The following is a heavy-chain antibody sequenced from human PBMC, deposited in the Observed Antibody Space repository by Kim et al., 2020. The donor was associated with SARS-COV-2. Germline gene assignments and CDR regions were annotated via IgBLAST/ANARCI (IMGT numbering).Heavy chain of an antibody. CDR3: AKDRAYYDFWSGPTSMEG. J-gene: IGHJ6*02. V-gene: IGHV3-23*01. CDR1: GFTFSSYA. D-gene: IGHD3-3*01. CDR2: ISGSGGST. Sequence: GGSLRLSCAASGFTFSSYAMSWVRQAPGKGLEWVSAISGSGGSTYYADSVKGRFTISRDNSKNTLYLQMNSLRAEDTAVYYCAKDRAYYDFWSGPTSMEGWGQGTTVTVS.